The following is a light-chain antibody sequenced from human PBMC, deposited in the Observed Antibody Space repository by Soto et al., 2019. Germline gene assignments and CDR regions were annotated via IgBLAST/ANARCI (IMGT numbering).Light chain of an antibody. V-gene: IGKV3-11*01. CDR3: QQCGNWPLT. Sequence: ILTQSPATLSLSLGERATLSCRASQGISNYLAWYQQKPGQAPRLLIYDASNRATGIPAKFSGSGSGTDFTLTISSLEPEDCAVYYCQQCGNWPLTFDGGTKVEIK. J-gene: IGKJ4*01. CDR2: DAS. CDR1: QGISNY.